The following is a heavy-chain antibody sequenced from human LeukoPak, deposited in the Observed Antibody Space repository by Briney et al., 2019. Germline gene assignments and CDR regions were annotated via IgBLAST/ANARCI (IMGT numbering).Heavy chain of an antibody. V-gene: IGHV3-30*02. Sequence: GGSLRLSCAASGLPFSSFGMHWVRQSPGKGLEWVAFMQYDGINKYYADSVKGRFTISRDNSKNTHYLQMNSLRAEDTAVYYCAKRANWNDGTFDYWGQGTLVTVSS. CDR1: GLPFSSFG. CDR2: MQYDGINK. J-gene: IGHJ4*02. D-gene: IGHD1-1*01. CDR3: AKRANWNDGTFDY.